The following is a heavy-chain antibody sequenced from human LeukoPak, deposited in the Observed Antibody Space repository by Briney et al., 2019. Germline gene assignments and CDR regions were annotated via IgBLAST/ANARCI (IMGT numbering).Heavy chain of an antibody. D-gene: IGHD2-2*01. V-gene: IGHV1-18*01. CDR1: GYTFTSYG. J-gene: IGHJ4*02. CDR3: ARDTLGVPASLIDY. Sequence: ASVKVSCKASGYTFTSYGISWVRQAPGQGLEWMGWISAYNGNTNYAQKLQGRVTMTTDTSTSTAYMELRSLRSDDTAVYYCARDTLGVPASLIDYWGQGTLVTVSS. CDR2: ISAYNGNT.